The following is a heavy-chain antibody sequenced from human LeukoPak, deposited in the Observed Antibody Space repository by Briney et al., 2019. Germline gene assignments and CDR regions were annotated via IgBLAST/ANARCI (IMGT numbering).Heavy chain of an antibody. J-gene: IGHJ3*02. CDR1: GFTVGSNY. Sequence: GGSLRLSCAASGFTVGSNYMCWVRQAPGKGLEWVSVVYSGGNTYYADSVKGRFTISRDDSKNTLFLQMNSLRAEDTAVYYCAREYGSGPYFAFDIWGGGKMVTVSS. D-gene: IGHD6-19*01. V-gene: IGHV3-53*01. CDR3: AREYGSGPYFAFDI. CDR2: VYSGGNT.